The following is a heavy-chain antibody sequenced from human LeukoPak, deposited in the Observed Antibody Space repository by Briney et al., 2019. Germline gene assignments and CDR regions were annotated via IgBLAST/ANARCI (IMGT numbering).Heavy chain of an antibody. V-gene: IGHV3-21*01. J-gene: IGHJ5*02. Sequence: GGSLRLSCAASGFTFSSYSMNWVRQAPGKGLEWVSSISSSSSYIYYADSVKGRFTISRDNARKSLYLQMNSLRAEDTAVYYCARVGLGVGSGKKASGFDPWGQGTLVTVFS. D-gene: IGHD3-10*01. CDR2: ISSSSSYI. CDR3: ARVGLGVGSGKKASGFDP. CDR1: GFTFSSYS.